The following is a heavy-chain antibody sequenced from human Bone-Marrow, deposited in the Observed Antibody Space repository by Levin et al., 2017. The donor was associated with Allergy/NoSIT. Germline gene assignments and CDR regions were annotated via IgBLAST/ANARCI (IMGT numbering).Heavy chain of an antibody. V-gene: IGHV3-48*04. D-gene: IGHD1-1*01. CDR3: ARALTTVRGGMDV. CDR2: IRPTSEII. Sequence: GESLKISCAASGFSFSKSGMNWVRQAPGQGLEWVSYIRPTSEIIHYADSVKGRFTISRDNAENSLYLQMNSLSAEDTAIYYCARALTTVRGGMDVWGQGTTVAVSS. CDR1: GFSFSKSG. J-gene: IGHJ6*02.